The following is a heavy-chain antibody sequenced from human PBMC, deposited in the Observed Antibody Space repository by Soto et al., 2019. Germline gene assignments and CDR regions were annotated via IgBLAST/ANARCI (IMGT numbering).Heavy chain of an antibody. D-gene: IGHD3-16*01. CDR1: GFTFGPYW. V-gene: IGHV3-7*01. CDR3: ARPYTVAGSSYWCFDL. Sequence: EVQLVESGGGLVQPGGSLRLSCAASGFTFGPYWMTWVRQAPGKGLEWVAKIKPDGGEKYYVDSVKGRFTISRDNTKTSLYLQMNSLRAEDTAVYYCARPYTVAGSSYWCFDLWGRGTLVTVSS. CDR2: IKPDGGEK. J-gene: IGHJ2*01.